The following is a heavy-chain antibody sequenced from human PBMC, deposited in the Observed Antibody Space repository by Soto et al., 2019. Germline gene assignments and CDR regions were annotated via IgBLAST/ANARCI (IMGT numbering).Heavy chain of an antibody. CDR2: LNQGGNEM. V-gene: IGHV3-7*01. D-gene: IGHD6-19*01. J-gene: IGHJ6*02. CDR1: GFSFSSSW. CDR3: ARDQEVHDSRGHKIRAMNV. Sequence: GGSLRLSCAASGFSFSSSWMNWIRQAPGKGLEWLANLNQGGNEMNYAASVKGRFTISRDNAQNSLYLQMNSLRIEDTAVYYCARDQEVHDSRGHKIRAMNVWGQGTTVTVSS.